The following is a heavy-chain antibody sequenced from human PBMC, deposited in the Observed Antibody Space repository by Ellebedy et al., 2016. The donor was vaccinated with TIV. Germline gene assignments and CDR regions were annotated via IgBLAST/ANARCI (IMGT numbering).Heavy chain of an antibody. CDR3: ATAVPDRPPDS. CDR1: GGSISGSTYY. J-gene: IGHJ4*02. V-gene: IGHV4-39*07. D-gene: IGHD6-6*01. Sequence: MPSETLSLTCTVSGGSISGSTYYWGWIRQPPGKGLEWIGTIYYSGSTNYNPSLKSRVTISVDTSKNQFSLKLSSVTAADTAVYYCATAVPDRPPDSWGQGTLVTVSS. CDR2: IYYSGST.